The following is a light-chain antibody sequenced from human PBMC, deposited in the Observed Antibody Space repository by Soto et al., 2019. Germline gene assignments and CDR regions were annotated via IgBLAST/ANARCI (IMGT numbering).Light chain of an antibody. CDR1: QSVSSN. CDR3: QQYSNSPFT. V-gene: IGKV3-15*01. CDR2: GAS. Sequence: EIVMTQSPATLSVSPGERATFSCRASQSVSSNLAWYQQKPGQAPRFLIYGASTRATGIPARFSGSGSGTEFTLTISSLQSEDFAVYYCQQYSNSPFTFGPGTKVDIK. J-gene: IGKJ3*01.